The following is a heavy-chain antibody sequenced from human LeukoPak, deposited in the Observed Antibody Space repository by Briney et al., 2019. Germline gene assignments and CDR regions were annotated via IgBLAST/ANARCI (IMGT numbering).Heavy chain of an antibody. D-gene: IGHD1-26*01. CDR3: ARGRPSGN. J-gene: IGHJ4*02. CDR1: GGSFSGYY. CDR2: INHSGST. V-gene: IGHV4-34*01. Sequence: SETLSLICAVYGGSFSGYYWSWIRQPPGKGLEWIGEINHSGSTNYNPSLKSRVTISVDTSKNQFSLKLSSVTAADTAVYYCARGRPSGNWGQGTLVTVSS.